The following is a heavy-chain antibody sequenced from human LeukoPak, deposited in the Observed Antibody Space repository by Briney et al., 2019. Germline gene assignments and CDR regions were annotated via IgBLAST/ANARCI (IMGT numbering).Heavy chain of an antibody. CDR3: ASYLTSIPSGMDV. D-gene: IGHD2/OR15-2a*01. CDR1: GFTFSDYW. J-gene: IGHJ6*02. Sequence: GGSLRLSCAASGFTFSDYWMHWVRQAPGKGLEWVSRIYVDGGRTAYADSVKGRFTISRDNARNTVSLQLSSLRAEDTAVYYCASYLTSIPSGMDVWGQGATVTVSS. CDR2: IYVDGGRT. V-gene: IGHV3-74*01.